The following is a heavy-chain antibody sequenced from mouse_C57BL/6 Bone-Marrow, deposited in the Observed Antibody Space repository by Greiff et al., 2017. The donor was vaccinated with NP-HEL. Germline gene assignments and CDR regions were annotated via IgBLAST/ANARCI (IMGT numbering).Heavy chain of an antibody. CDR2: INYDGSST. J-gene: IGHJ2*01. CDR1: GFTFSDYY. V-gene: IGHV5-16*01. D-gene: IGHD1-1*01. Sequence: EVQLQQSEGGLVQPGSSMKLSCTASGFTFSDYYMAWVRQVPEKGLEWVANINYDGSSTYYLDSLKSRFIISRDNAKNILYLQMSSLKSEDTATYYCAREGYYGGYFDYWGQGTTLTVSS. CDR3: AREGYYGGYFDY.